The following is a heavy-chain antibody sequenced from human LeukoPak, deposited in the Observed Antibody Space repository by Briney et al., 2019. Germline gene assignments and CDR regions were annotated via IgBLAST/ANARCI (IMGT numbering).Heavy chain of an antibody. CDR2: ISYSSRAR. D-gene: IGHD2-2*01. V-gene: IGHV3-48*01. J-gene: IGHJ4*02. CDR1: GFTFSSYA. Sequence: GGSLRLSCAASGFTFSSYAMSWVRQAPGKGLEWVSSISYSSRARYYADSAKGRFTISRDNFKDSLYLQMDSLRAEDTAVYYCARAYCSSTSCFGWGQGTLVTVSS. CDR3: ARAYCSSTSCFG.